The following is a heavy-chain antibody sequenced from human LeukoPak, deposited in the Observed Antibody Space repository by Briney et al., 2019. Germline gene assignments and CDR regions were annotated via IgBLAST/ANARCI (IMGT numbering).Heavy chain of an antibody. V-gene: IGHV4-61*02. CDR3: ARVQRRYDSSGYYYDHYYYYYMDV. CDR1: GGSISSDIYY. J-gene: IGHJ6*03. D-gene: IGHD3-22*01. CDR2: IYTRGST. Sequence: SQTLSLTRPVSGGSISSDIYYWSWLRQPAEKGLEWFGRIYTRGSTKYYLSLKGRLTMSVDTSKNQFSLKLSSVTAADTAVYYCARVQRRYDSSGYYYDHYYYYYMDVWGKGATVTVSS.